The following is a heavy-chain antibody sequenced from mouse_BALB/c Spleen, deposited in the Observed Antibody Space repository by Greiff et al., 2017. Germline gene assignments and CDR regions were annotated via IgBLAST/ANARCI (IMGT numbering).Heavy chain of an antibody. V-gene: IGHV1-82*01. CDR1: GYAFSSSW. D-gene: IGHD3-1*01. J-gene: IGHJ2*01. CDR3: ARGGFRRGFDY. CDR2: IYPGDGDT. Sequence: QVQLQQSGPELVKPGASVKISCKASGYAFSSSWMNWVKQRPGQGLEWIGRIYPGDGDTNYNGKFKGKATLTADKSSSTAYMQLSSLTSVDSAVYYCARGGFRRGFDYWGQGTTLTVSS.